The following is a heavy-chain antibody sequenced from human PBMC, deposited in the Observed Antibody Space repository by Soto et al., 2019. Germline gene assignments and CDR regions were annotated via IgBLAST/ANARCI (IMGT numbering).Heavy chain of an antibody. J-gene: IGHJ4*02. CDR2: IYHSGTT. CDR1: GGSVSSGSYS. CDR3: ARGGGSYYIAY. Sequence: SETLSLTCTVSGGSVSSGSYSWSWTRQPPGKGLEWIGYIYHSGTTNYNPSLKSRVTISVDTSKNQFSLKLSSVTAADTAVYYCARGGGSYYIAYWGQGTLVTVSS. D-gene: IGHD1-26*01. V-gene: IGHV4-61*01.